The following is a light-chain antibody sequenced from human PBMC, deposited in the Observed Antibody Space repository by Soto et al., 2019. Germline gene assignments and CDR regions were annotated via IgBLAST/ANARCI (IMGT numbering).Light chain of an antibody. CDR1: QSISSW. J-gene: IGKJ1*01. V-gene: IGKV1-5*03. CDR2: KAS. Sequence: DIQMTQSPSTLSASVGDRVTITCRASQSISSWLAWYQQKPGKAPKLLIYKASSLESGVPSRFSCSGSGTEFTLTISSLQPDDFATYYFQQYNSYSRTFGQGTKVEIK. CDR3: QQYNSYSRT.